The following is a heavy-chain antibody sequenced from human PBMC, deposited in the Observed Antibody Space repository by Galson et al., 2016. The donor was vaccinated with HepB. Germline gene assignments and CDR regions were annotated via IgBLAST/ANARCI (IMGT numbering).Heavy chain of an antibody. J-gene: IGHJ5*02. V-gene: IGHV1-69*13. CDR2: SIPFFGTS. Sequence: SVKVSCKASGITLSRLSVTWVRQAPGQGLEWMGTSIPFFGTSNYAQRFQGRVAMTADESTTTVYMELSSLRSDDTAVYYCARDNGDYGGPNYYDPWGQETLVTVSS. D-gene: IGHD4-17*01. CDR3: ARDNGDYGGPNYYDP. CDR1: GITLSRLS.